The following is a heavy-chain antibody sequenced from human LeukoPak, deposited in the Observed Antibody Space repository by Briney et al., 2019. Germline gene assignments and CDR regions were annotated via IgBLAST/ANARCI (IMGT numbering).Heavy chain of an antibody. D-gene: IGHD2-8*02. V-gene: IGHV4-34*01. J-gene: IGHJ6*03. CDR1: GGSFSGYY. CDR2: INHSGST. CDR3: ARGPRYCTGGVCYYYYYMDV. Sequence: SETLSLTCAVYGGSFSGYYWNWIRQPPGKGLEWIGEINHSGSTNYNPSLKSRVTISVDTSKNQFSLKLSSVTAADTAVYYCARGPRYCTGGVCYYYYYMDVWGKGTTVTVSS.